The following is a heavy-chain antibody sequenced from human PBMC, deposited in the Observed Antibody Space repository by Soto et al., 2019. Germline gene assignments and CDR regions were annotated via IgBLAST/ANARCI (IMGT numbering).Heavy chain of an antibody. V-gene: IGHV1-46*01. CDR1: GYTFTYYH. J-gene: IGHJ4*02. Sequence: SVEVSSKXSGYTFTYYHVHWVRQAPGQGLQWMGIINPNGGDTTYAQKFQGRVTMTRDTSTSTVYMEMSSLRSEDTALYHCAGVPYSYGLLFYLDYWGQGTLVTVSS. CDR2: INPNGGDT. CDR3: AGVPYSYGLLFYLDY. D-gene: IGHD5-18*01.